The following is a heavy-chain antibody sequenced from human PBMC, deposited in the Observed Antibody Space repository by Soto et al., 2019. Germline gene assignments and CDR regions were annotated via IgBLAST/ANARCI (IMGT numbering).Heavy chain of an antibody. CDR3: ARNVDLNYYGSGSHDY. D-gene: IGHD3-10*01. V-gene: IGHV1-69*13. CDR2: IIPIFGTA. J-gene: IGHJ4*02. Sequence: SVKVSCKASGGTFSSYAISWVRQAPGQGLEWMGGIIPIFGTANYAQKFQGRVTITADESTSTAYMELSSLRSEDTAVYYCARNVDLNYYGSGSHDYWGQGTLVTVSS. CDR1: GGTFSSYA.